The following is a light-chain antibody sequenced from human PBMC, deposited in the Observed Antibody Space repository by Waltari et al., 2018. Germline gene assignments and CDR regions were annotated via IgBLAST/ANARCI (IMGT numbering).Light chain of an antibody. CDR2: QED. CDR1: ELGNNF. Sequence: SYELSQPPSESVSPGQTAVLSCSGEELGNNFVWWYQQKPGQSPVLVLYQEDKRPSGIPGRFSGSNAGTRATLIIVGTQPMDEADYYCQAWDRTTAVFGGGTKLTVL. V-gene: IGLV3-1*01. CDR3: QAWDRTTAV. J-gene: IGLJ2*01.